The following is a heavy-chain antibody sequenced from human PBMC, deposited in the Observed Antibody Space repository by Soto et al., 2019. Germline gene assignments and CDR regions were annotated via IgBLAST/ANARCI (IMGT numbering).Heavy chain of an antibody. D-gene: IGHD3-3*01. CDR3: AKDGTIFGVVDAFDI. CDR1: GFTFSSYA. Sequence: GGSLRLSCAASGFTFSSYAMSWVRQAPGKGLEWVSAISGSGGSTYYADSVKGRYTISRYNSKNTLYLQINSLRAEDAAVYYCAKDGTIFGVVDAFDIWGQGTMVTVSS. J-gene: IGHJ3*02. V-gene: IGHV3-23*01. CDR2: ISGSGGST.